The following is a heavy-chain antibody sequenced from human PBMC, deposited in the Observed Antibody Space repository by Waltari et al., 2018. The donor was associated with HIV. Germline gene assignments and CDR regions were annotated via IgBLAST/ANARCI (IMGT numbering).Heavy chain of an antibody. CDR3: ATQRDSGSYYLDH. CDR1: GYTFTKYD. Sequence: QVQVVQSGAEVKKPGASVKVSCKTSGYTFTKYDINWVRQATGQGLEWLGWMNPNSGNTGYAQNVQGRITMTRKTSIDTAYMELRGLTSDDTAVYDCATQRDSGSYYLDHWGQGTLVTVSP. CDR2: MNPNSGNT. J-gene: IGHJ4*02. V-gene: IGHV1-8*01. D-gene: IGHD3-10*01.